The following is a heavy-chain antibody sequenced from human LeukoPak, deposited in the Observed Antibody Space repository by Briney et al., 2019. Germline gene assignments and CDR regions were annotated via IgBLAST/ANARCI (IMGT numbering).Heavy chain of an antibody. CDR1: GFTFSSYG. J-gene: IGHJ2*01. D-gene: IGHD4-23*01. CDR3: AKDHLPDYGGNSLYFDL. Sequence: PGGSLRLSCAASGFTFSSYGMHWVRQAPGKGLEWVAVISYDGSNKYYADSVKGRFTISRDNSKNTLYLQMNSLRAEDTAVYYCAKDHLPDYGGNSLYFDLWGRGTLVTVSS. V-gene: IGHV3-30*18. CDR2: ISYDGSNK.